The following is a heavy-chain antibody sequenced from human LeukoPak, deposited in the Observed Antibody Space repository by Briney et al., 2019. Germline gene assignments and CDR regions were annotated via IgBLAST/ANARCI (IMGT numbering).Heavy chain of an antibody. V-gene: IGHV3-7*01. CDR3: ATHILTGYPNWFDP. CDR2: IKQDGSEK. CDR1: GFTFSSYW. D-gene: IGHD3-9*01. Sequence: GGSLRLSCAASGFTFSSYWMSWVRQAPGKGLEWVANIKQDGSEKYYVDSVKGRFTISRDNAKNSLYLQMNSLRAEDTAVYYCATHILTGYPNWFDPWGQGTLVTVSS. J-gene: IGHJ5*02.